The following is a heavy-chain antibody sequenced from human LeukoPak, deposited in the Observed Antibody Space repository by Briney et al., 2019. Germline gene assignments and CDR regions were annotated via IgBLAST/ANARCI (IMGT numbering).Heavy chain of an antibody. Sequence: SVKVSCKASGGTFSSYAISWVRQAPGQGLEWMGRIIPIFGTANYAQKFQGRVTITTDESTSTAYMELSSLRSEDTAVYYCARTCYYDSSGYYPFDYWGQGTLVTVSS. CDR3: ARTCYYDSSGYYPFDY. D-gene: IGHD3-22*01. J-gene: IGHJ4*02. CDR1: GGTFSSYA. V-gene: IGHV1-69*05. CDR2: IIPIFGTA.